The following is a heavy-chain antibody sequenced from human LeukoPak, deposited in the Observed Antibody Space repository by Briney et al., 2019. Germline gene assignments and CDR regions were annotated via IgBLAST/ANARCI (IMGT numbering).Heavy chain of an antibody. CDR2: IYHSGST. Sequence: SETLSLTCTVSGGSISSGGYYWSWIRQPPGKGLEWIGYIYHSGSTYYNPSLKSRVTISVDRSKNQFSLKPSSVTAADTAVYYCARGFSGSWFDPWGQGTLVTVSS. CDR3: ARGFSGSWFDP. V-gene: IGHV4-30-2*01. CDR1: GGSISSGGYY. J-gene: IGHJ5*02. D-gene: IGHD3-10*01.